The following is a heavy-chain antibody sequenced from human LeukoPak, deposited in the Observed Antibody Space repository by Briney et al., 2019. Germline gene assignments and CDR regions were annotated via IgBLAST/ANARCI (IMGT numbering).Heavy chain of an antibody. V-gene: IGHV4-39*07. CDR2: IYYSGST. CDR1: GGSISSGPYY. Sequence: SETLSLTCTVSGGSISSGPYYWGWIRLPPGKGLEWIGTIYYSGSTYYNPSLKSRVTISVDTSKNQFSLKLSSVTAADTAVYYCARGPRFGELLWHWFDPWGQGTLVTVSS. J-gene: IGHJ5*02. D-gene: IGHD3-10*01. CDR3: ARGPRFGELLWHWFDP.